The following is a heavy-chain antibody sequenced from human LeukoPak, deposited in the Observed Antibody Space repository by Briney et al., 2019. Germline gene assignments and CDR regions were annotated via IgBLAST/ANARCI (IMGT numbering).Heavy chain of an antibody. V-gene: IGHV3-53*01. CDR1: GFTVSSDY. J-gene: IGHJ3*01. CDR2: IYTGGST. Sequence: GGSLRLSCAASGFTVSSDYMSWVRQAPGKGLEWVSVIYTGGSTYYADSVKGRFTISRDNSKNTLCLQMNSLRAADTAVYYCARYCSDISCYSFDAWGQGTMVTVSS. D-gene: IGHD2-2*01. CDR3: ARYCSDISCYSFDA.